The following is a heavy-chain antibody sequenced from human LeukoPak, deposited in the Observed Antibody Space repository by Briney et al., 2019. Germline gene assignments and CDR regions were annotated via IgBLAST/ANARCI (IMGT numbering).Heavy chain of an antibody. CDR1: GFTFNDYA. D-gene: IGHD6-19*01. J-gene: IGHJ4*02. CDR3: AKASTGYSSGWYGDY. CDR2: ISGSGGST. Sequence: GGSLRLSCVASGFTFNDYAMSWVRQAPGKGLEWVSAISGSGGSTYYADSVKGRFTISRDNSKNTLYLQMNSLRAEDTAVYYCAKASTGYSSGWYGDYWGQGTLVTVSS. V-gene: IGHV3-23*01.